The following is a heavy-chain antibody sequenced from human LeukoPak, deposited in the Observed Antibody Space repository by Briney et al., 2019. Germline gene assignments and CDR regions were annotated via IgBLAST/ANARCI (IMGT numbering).Heavy chain of an antibody. CDR3: AKDGYSSGWYRSYYYYYMDV. D-gene: IGHD6-19*01. CDR1: GFTFSSYG. V-gene: IGHV3-23*01. Sequence: PGGSLRLSCAASGFTFSSYGMSGVRQAPGKGLEWVSAFSGSGGSTYYADSVKGRFTISRDNSKNTLYLQMNSLRAEDTAVYYCAKDGYSSGWYRSYYYYYMDVWGKGTTVTISS. J-gene: IGHJ6*03. CDR2: FSGSGGST.